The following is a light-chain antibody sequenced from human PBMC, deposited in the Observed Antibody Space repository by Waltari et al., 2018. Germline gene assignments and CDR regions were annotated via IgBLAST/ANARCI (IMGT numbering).Light chain of an antibody. CDR3: QQYSSFST. CDR1: QSVGTW. J-gene: IGKJ2*01. V-gene: IGKV1-5*03. CDR2: MAS. Sequence: DIQMTQSPFTLSALVGDRVTISCRASQSVGTWLAWYQQKPGKAPKLLIYMASSLESGVPSRFSGSGSGTEFTLTISSLQPDDFATYSCQQYSSFSTFGQGTKL.